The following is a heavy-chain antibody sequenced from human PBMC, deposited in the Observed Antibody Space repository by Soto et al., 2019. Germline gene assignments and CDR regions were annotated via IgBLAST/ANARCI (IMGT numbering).Heavy chain of an antibody. J-gene: IGHJ6*02. Sequence: PSETLSLTCAVNGGSLSGYYWSWIRQSPGKGLEWIGEINHRGSSDYNPSLKSRVTLSIDASKNHVTLELTSVTAADTAVYYCARSENGNSVYGVDVWGQGTAVTGSS. CDR3: ARSENGNSVYGVDV. CDR2: INHRGSS. CDR1: GGSLSGYY. V-gene: IGHV4-34*01. D-gene: IGHD1-7*01.